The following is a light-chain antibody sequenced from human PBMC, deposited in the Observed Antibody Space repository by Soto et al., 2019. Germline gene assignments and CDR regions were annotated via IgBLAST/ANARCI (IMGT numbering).Light chain of an antibody. CDR3: GTWDSSLSVLYV. CDR1: SSDVGGYNF. Sequence: QSALTQPPSASGSPGQSVIISCTGTSSDVGGYNFVSWFQQHPGKAPKLMIYEVTKRPSGVPDRFSGSKSGNTASLTVSGLQAEDEADYYCGTWDSSLSVLYVFGTGTKLTVL. J-gene: IGLJ1*01. CDR2: EVT. V-gene: IGLV2-8*01.